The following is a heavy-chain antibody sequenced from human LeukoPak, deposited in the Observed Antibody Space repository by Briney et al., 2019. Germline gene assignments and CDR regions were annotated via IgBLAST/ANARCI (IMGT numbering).Heavy chain of an antibody. CDR2: IYHSGST. J-gene: IGHJ4*02. CDR1: GYSISSGYY. CDR3: AGGAIWYDSSGYYGPIDY. D-gene: IGHD3-22*01. Sequence: SETLSLTCTVSGYSISSGYYWGWIRQPPGKGLEWMGSIYHSGSTYYNPSLKSRVTISVDTSKNQFSLKLSSVTAADTAVYYCAGGAIWYDSSGYYGPIDYWGQGTLVTVSS. V-gene: IGHV4-38-2*02.